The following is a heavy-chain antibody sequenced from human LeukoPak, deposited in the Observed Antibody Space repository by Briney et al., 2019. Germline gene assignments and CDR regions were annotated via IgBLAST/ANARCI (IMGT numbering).Heavy chain of an antibody. Sequence: QAGGSLRLSCAASGFTFYDYAMHWVRQAPGKGLEWVSAISGSGGSTYYADSVKGRFTISRDNSKNTLYLQMNSLRAEDTAVYYCAKDEGTVGATTPFDYWGQGTLVTVSS. CDR2: ISGSGGST. V-gene: IGHV3-23*01. D-gene: IGHD1-26*01. CDR1: GFTFYDYA. J-gene: IGHJ4*02. CDR3: AKDEGTVGATTPFDY.